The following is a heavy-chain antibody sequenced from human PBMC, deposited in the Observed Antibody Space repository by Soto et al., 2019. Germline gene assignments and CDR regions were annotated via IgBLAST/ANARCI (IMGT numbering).Heavy chain of an antibody. CDR2: ISGSSSYT. V-gene: IGHV3-11*06. CDR1: GFTFSDYY. J-gene: IGHJ5*02. CDR3: ARVRPPNNWFDP. Sequence: PGGSLRLSCAASGFTFSDYYMSWIRQAPGKGLEWVSYISGSSSYTNYADSVKGRFTISRDNAKNSLYLQMNSLRAEDTAVYYCARVRPPNNWFDPWGQGTLVTVSS.